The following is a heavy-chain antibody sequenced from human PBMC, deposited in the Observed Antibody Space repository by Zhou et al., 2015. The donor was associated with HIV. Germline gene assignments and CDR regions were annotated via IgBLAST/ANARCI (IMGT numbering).Heavy chain of an antibody. CDR2: IYNGNT. D-gene: IGHD3-22*01. Sequence: QVQLVQSGVEVKKPGASMKVSCKASGYPFISYGITWVRQVPGQGLEWMGWIYNGNTNYAQKFQGRVTMTTDTSTSTAYMELRSLRSDDTVIYYCARDDIGGYHSFNYWGQGTLVSVSS. J-gene: IGHJ4*02. CDR1: GYPFISYG. CDR3: ARDDIGGYHSFNY. V-gene: IGHV1-18*04.